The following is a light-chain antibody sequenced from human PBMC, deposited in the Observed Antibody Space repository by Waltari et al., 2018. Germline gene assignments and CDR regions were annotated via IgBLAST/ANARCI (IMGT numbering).Light chain of an antibody. V-gene: IGLV2-14*03. CDR3: SSYISSSTLEL. Sequence: HSALTQPASVSGSPGQSITISCTGTSSDVGGYNYVSWYQQHPGKAPKLMIYDVSNPSSGVSNRFSSSKSGNTASLTISGLQDEDEADYYCSSYISSSTLELFGGGTSLTVL. CDR1: SSDVGGYNY. J-gene: IGLJ2*01. CDR2: DVS.